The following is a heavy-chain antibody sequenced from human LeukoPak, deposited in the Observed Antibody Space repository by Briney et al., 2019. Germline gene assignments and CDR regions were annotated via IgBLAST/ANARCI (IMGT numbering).Heavy chain of an antibody. J-gene: IGHJ4*02. CDR2: IKSKTDGGTT. Sequence: PGGSLRLSCAASGFTFSNAWMSWVRQAPGKGLEWVGRIKSKTDGGTTDYAAPVKGRFTISRDDSKNTLYLQMNSLKTEDTAVYYCTPFHCSGGSCYRLAGYWGQGTLVTVSS. CDR3: TPFHCSGGSCYRLAGY. CDR1: GFTFSNAW. V-gene: IGHV3-15*01. D-gene: IGHD2-15*01.